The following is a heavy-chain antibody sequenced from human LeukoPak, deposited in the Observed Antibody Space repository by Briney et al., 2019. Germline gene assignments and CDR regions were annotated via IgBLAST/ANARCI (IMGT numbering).Heavy chain of an antibody. V-gene: IGHV4-59*01. CDR3: ARSVPAAKSVADYYYYYMDV. J-gene: IGHJ6*03. CDR2: IYYSGST. Sequence: SETLSLTRTVSGGSISSYYWSWIRQPPGKGLEWIGYIYYSGSTNYNPSLKSRVTISVDTSKNQFSLKLSSVTAADTAVYYCARSVPAAKSVADYYYYYMDVWGKGTTVTVSS. CDR1: GGSISSYY. D-gene: IGHD2-2*01.